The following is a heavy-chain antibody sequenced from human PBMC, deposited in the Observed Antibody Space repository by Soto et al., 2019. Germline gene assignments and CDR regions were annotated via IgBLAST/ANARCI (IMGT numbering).Heavy chain of an antibody. V-gene: IGHV4-59*01. J-gene: IGHJ4*02. Sequence: SETLSLTCTVSGGSISSYYWSWIRQPPGKGLEWIGYIYYSGSTNYNPSLKSRVTISVDTSKNQFSLKLSSVTAADTAVYYCARGTVRDLSGSGQYYFDYWGQGTLVTVSS. CDR1: GGSISSYY. CDR2: IYYSGST. D-gene: IGHD6-19*01. CDR3: ARGTVRDLSGSGQYYFDY.